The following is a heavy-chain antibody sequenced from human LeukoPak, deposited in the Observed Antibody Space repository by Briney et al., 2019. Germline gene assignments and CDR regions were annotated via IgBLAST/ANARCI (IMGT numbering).Heavy chain of an antibody. CDR3: ARGQTYFDELTGDHYYSSDI. CDR2: VNTDGSST. J-gene: IGHJ3*02. CDR1: GFTFRNYL. D-gene: IGHD3-9*01. Sequence: GGSLRLFCAFWGFTFRNYLVQWATQAPGKGLVWVSRVNTDGSSTNYADSVKGRFTISRDNAKKTLYLQMNSLTAEDTAVYYCARGQTYFDELTGDHYYSSDIWGQGTMVTVSS. V-gene: IGHV3-74*01.